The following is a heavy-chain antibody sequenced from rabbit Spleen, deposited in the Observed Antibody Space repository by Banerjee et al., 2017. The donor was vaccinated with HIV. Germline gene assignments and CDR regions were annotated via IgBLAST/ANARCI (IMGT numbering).Heavy chain of an antibody. CDR3: ARDAGTSFSTYGMDL. CDR1: RFSFSDRDV. CDR2: INASTGKP. D-gene: IGHD8-1*01. Sequence: QEQLVESGGGLVQPEGSLTLTCKASRFSFSDRDVMCWVRQAPGKGLEWIACINASTGKPVYATWASGRFTISRTSSTTVTLRMTSLTAADRATYFCARDAGTSFSTYGMDLWGPGTLVTVS. J-gene: IGHJ6*01. V-gene: IGHV1S45*01.